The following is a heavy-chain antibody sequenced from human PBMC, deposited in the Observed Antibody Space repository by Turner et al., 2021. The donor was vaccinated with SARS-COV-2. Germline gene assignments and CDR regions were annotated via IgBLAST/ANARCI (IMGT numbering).Heavy chain of an antibody. CDR2: TSYDGSNK. V-gene: IGHV3-30*18. CDR3: AKQQGLYSNPMYYFDY. Sequence: QVQLVESGGGVVQPGRFLRLSCAASGFTFSSYGMHWVRQATGKGLEWVAVTSYDGSNKYYADSVKGRFTISRDNSKNTLYLQMNSLRAEDTAVYYCAKQQGLYSNPMYYFDYWGQGTLVTVSS. CDR1: GFTFSSYG. J-gene: IGHJ4*02. D-gene: IGHD4-4*01.